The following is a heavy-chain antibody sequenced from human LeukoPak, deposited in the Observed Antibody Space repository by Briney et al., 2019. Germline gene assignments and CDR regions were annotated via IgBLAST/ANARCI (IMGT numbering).Heavy chain of an antibody. Sequence: GGSLRLSCIASGFTFSNYAMSWVRQAPGKGLEWVSGITGGGDTTHHADSVKGRFTIFRDNSKNTLFLQMNSLRVEDTALYYCARAKGSSGYYQLPIDYWGQGILVTVSS. CDR2: ITGGGDTT. CDR3: ARAKGSSGYYQLPIDY. CDR1: GFTFSNYA. V-gene: IGHV3-23*01. J-gene: IGHJ4*02. D-gene: IGHD3-22*01.